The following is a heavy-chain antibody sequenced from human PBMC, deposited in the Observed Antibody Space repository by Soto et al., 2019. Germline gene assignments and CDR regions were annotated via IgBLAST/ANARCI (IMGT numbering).Heavy chain of an antibody. D-gene: IGHD3-9*01. CDR1: GFTFSSYA. CDR2: ISGSGDST. Sequence: GGSLRLSCAASGFTFSSYAMKWVRQAPGRGLEWVSTISGSGDSTYYADSVKGRFTISRDNSKNTLYLQIISLRAEDTAVYYCAKDLGGILRYFDLDYWGQGTLVTVSS. V-gene: IGHV3-23*01. CDR3: AKDLGGILRYFDLDY. J-gene: IGHJ4*02.